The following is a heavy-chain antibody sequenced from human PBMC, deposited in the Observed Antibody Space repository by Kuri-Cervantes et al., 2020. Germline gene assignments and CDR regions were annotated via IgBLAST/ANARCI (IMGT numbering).Heavy chain of an antibody. Sequence: SETLSLTCAVYGGSFSGYYWSWIRQPPGKGLEWIGEINHSGSTNYNPSLKSRVTISVDTSKNQFSLKLSSVTAADTAVYYCARGFSGVTRERYVWFDPWGQGTLVTVSS. J-gene: IGHJ5*02. CDR1: GGSFSGYY. D-gene: IGHD3-3*01. CDR2: INHSGST. CDR3: ARGFSGVTRERYVWFDP. V-gene: IGHV4-34*01.